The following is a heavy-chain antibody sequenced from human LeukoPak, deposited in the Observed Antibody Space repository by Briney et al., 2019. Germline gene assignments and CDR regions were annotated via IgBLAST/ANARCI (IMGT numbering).Heavy chain of an antibody. J-gene: IGHJ6*03. CDR2: IYYSGNI. V-gene: IGHV4-59*11. CDR3: AVGDISYHYYRSV. CDR1: GGSISSQH. Sequence: PSETLSLTCTVSGGSISSQHWSWIRQPPGKGLEWIGYIYYSGNINYNPSLKSRVTISVDTSNNQFSLKLRSVTAAETAVYYCAVGDISYHYYRSVWGKGTTVTVSS. D-gene: IGHD2-15*01.